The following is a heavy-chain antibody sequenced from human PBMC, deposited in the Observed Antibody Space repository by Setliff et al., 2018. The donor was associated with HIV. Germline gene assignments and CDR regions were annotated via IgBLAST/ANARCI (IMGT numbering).Heavy chain of an antibody. CDR1: GGSISAYY. V-gene: IGHV4-4*07. CDR3: AKDRSGSYRTFDY. CDR2: LYNSGNT. J-gene: IGHJ4*02. D-gene: IGHD1-26*01. Sequence: PSETLSLTCTVSGGSISAYYWSWIRQPAGKGLEWIGRLYNSGNTDYSPSLKSRVTMSIDTSKSHVSLRLTSVTAADTAVYYCAKDRSGSYRTFDYWGPGILVTVSS.